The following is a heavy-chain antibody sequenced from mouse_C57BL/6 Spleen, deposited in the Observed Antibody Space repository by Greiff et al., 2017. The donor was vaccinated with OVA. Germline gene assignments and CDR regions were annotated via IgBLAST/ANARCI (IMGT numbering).Heavy chain of an antibody. D-gene: IGHD2-1*01. J-gene: IGHJ4*01. Sequence: QVQLQQSGPELVKPGASVKISCKASGYAFSSSWMNWVKQRPGKGLEWIGRIYPGDGDTNYNGKFKGKATLTADKSSSTAYMQLSSLTSEDSAVYFCARGVYYGNYVDAMDYWGQGTSVTVSS. CDR3: ARGVYYGNYVDAMDY. CDR1: GYAFSSSW. CDR2: IYPGDGDT. V-gene: IGHV1-82*01.